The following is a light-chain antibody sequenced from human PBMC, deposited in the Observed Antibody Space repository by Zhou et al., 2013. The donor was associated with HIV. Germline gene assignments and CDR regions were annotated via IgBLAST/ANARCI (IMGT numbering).Light chain of an antibody. CDR2: SAS. Sequence: EIVLTQSPGTLSLSPGEGASLSCRASQTINSDYLAWYQQRPGQAPRLLIYSASTRANGIPDRFSGSGSGTEFTLTISRLEPEDFAVYYCQHYGVSPYTFGPGTKLEI. V-gene: IGKV3-20*01. CDR3: QHYGVSPYT. CDR1: QTINSDY. J-gene: IGKJ2*01.